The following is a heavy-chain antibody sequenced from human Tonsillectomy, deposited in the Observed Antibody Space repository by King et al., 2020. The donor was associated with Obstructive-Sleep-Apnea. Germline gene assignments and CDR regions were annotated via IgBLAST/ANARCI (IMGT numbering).Heavy chain of an antibody. CDR3: ARDGSGSYQGDAFDI. CDR1: GFTFSSYG. Sequence: VQLVESGGGVVQPGRSLRLSCAASGFTFSSYGMHWVRQAPGKGLEWVAVIWYDGSNKYYADSVKGRFTISRDNSKNTLYLQMNSLRAEDTAVYYCARDGSGSYQGDAFDIWGQGTMVTVSS. J-gene: IGHJ3*02. CDR2: IWYDGSNK. D-gene: IGHD1-26*01. V-gene: IGHV3-33*01.